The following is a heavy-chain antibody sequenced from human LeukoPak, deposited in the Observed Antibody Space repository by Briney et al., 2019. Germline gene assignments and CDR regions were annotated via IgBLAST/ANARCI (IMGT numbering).Heavy chain of an antibody. J-gene: IGHJ1*01. Sequence: HPGGSLRLSCAASGFTFSSYAMSWVRQAPGKGLEWVSAISGSGGSTYYADSVKGRFTISRDNSKNTLYLQMNSLRAEDTAVYYCAKDHSPIASGPPEYFQHWGQGTLVTVSS. CDR3: AKDHSPIASGPPEYFQH. CDR2: ISGSGGST. D-gene: IGHD6-25*01. V-gene: IGHV3-23*01. CDR1: GFTFSSYA.